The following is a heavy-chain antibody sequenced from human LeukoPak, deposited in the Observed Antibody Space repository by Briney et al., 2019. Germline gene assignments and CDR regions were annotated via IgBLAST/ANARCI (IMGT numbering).Heavy chain of an antibody. Sequence: GESLKTSCKGSGYTFTSYWIGWVRQMPGKGLEWMGIIYPGDSDTRYSLSFQGQVTISVDKSTSTAHLQWNSLKASDTAMYYCARHTGGFYHGVDYWGQGTLVTVSS. CDR1: GYTFTSYW. J-gene: IGHJ4*02. CDR2: IYPGDSDT. V-gene: IGHV5-51*01. D-gene: IGHD3-22*01. CDR3: ARHTGGFYHGVDY.